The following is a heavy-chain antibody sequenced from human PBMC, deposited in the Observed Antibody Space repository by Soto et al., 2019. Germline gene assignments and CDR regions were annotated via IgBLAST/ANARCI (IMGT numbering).Heavy chain of an antibody. CDR3: AKDLLSYSDYSFYEPCDY. CDR2: ISYDGSNK. J-gene: IGHJ4*02. CDR1: GFTFSAYG. D-gene: IGHD4-4*01. V-gene: IGHV3-30*18. Sequence: QVQLVESGGGVVQPGRSLRLSCAASGFTFSAYGMHWVRQAPGKGLEWVAVISYDGSNKYYADSVKGRFTISRDDSNNTVYLQMNSLGAEDTAIYYCAKDLLSYSDYSFYEPCDYWGQGALVTVSS.